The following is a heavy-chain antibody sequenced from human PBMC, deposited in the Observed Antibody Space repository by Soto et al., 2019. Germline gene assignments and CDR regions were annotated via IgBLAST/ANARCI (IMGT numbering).Heavy chain of an antibody. CDR1: GYTFTSYY. V-gene: IGHV1-46*01. CDR2: INPSGGST. D-gene: IGHD3-22*01. Sequence: SVKVSCKASGYTFTSYYMHWVRQAPGQGLEWMGIINPSGGSTSYAQKFQGRVTMTRDTSTSTVYMELSSLRSEDTAVYYCARYYYDSSGSLDHGLDVWGQGTTVTVSS. J-gene: IGHJ6*02. CDR3: ARYYYDSSGSLDHGLDV.